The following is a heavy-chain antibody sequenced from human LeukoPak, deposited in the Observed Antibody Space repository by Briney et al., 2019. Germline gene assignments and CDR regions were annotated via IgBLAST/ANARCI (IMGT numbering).Heavy chain of an antibody. CDR2: ISSSSSTI. CDR1: GFTFSRYS. CDR3: ARATDLWSGYPDY. D-gene: IGHD3-3*01. V-gene: IGHV3-48*04. J-gene: IGHJ4*02. Sequence: PGGSLRLSCAASGFTFSRYSMNWVRQAPGKGLEWVSYISSSSSTIFYADSVKGRFTISRDNAKNSLYLQMNSLRAEDMAVYYCARATDLWSGYPDYWGQGTLVTVSS.